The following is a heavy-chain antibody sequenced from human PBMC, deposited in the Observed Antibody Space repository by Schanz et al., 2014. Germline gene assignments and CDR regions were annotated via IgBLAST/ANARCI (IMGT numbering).Heavy chain of an antibody. CDR3: ARWFLIRGVILDS. D-gene: IGHD3-10*01. J-gene: IGHJ4*02. Sequence: EVHLLESGGTLVRPGGSLRLSCAASGFTFSTYAMAWVRQAPGKGLEWVSSINTGGDSTYYADSVKGRFTISRDNPRDTVYLQMNSLRADDTAMYYCARWFLIRGVILDSWGQGTLVTVSS. CDR1: GFTFSTYA. V-gene: IGHV3-23*01. CDR2: INTGGDST.